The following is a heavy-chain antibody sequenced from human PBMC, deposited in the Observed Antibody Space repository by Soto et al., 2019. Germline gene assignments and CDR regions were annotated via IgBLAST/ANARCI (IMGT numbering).Heavy chain of an antibody. Sequence: GESLKISCKGSGYSFSTYWIAWVRQMPGKGLEWMGIIYPGDSDTRYSLSLQGQVTISADKSISTAYLQWSSLKASDTAIYYCARRPPEGGTMDVWGQGTTVTVSS. CDR2: IYPGDSDT. CDR1: GYSFSTYW. J-gene: IGHJ6*02. D-gene: IGHD3-16*01. V-gene: IGHV5-51*01. CDR3: ARRPPEGGTMDV.